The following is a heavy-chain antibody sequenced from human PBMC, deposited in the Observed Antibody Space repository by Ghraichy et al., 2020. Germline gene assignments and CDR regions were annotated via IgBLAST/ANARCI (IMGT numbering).Heavy chain of an antibody. Sequence: SETLSLTCGVSGGSFNNYNWSWIRQPPGKGLEWIGETNHSGDTNYNPSLKSRLTILLDKPKKQFSLKLTSVTAADTAIYYCARGGSTWYIDLWGQGTLVIVS. D-gene: IGHD6-13*01. CDR2: TNHSGDT. J-gene: IGHJ4*02. CDR3: ARGGSTWYIDL. V-gene: IGHV4-34*01. CDR1: GGSFNNYN.